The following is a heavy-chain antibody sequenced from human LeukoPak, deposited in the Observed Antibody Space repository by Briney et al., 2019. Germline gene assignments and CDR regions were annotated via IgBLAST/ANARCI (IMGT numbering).Heavy chain of an antibody. V-gene: IGHV3-23*01. CDR2: ISGSGGST. D-gene: IGHD2-15*01. CDR1: GFTFSSYA. Sequence: GSLRLSCAASGFTFSSYAMSWVRPAPGKGLEWVSAISGSGGSTYYADSVKGRFTISRDNAKNSLYLQMNSLRAEDTAVYYCARDPCSGGSCYSEWYYFDYWGQGTLVTVSS. CDR3: ARDPCSGGSCYSEWYYFDY. J-gene: IGHJ4*02.